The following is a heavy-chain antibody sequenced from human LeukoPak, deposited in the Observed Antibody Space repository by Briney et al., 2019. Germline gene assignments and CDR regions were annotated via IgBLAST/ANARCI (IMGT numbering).Heavy chain of an antibody. CDR3: AKDADLDYYGSGSPVDY. D-gene: IGHD3-10*01. J-gene: IGHJ4*02. CDR2: ISYDGSNK. CDR1: GFTFSSYG. V-gene: IGHV3-30*18. Sequence: GRSLRLSCAASGFTFSSYGMHWVRQAPGKGLEWVAVISYDGSNKYYADSVKGRFTISRDNSKNTLYLQMNSLRAEDTAVYYCAKDADLDYYGSGSPVDYWGQGTLVTVSS.